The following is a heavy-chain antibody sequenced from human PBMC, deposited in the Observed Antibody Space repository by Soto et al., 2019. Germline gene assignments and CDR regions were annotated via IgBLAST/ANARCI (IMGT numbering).Heavy chain of an antibody. CDR3: AKDRGSSLYHWFDP. D-gene: IGHD6-13*01. CDR2: ISAYNGNT. V-gene: IGHV1-18*01. CDR1: GYTFTSYG. Sequence: GASVKVSCKASGYTFTSYGISWVRQAPGQGLEWMGWISAYNGNTNYAQKLQGRVTMTTDTSTSTAYMELRSLRADDTAVYYCAKDRGSSLYHWFDPWGQGTLVTVSS. J-gene: IGHJ5*02.